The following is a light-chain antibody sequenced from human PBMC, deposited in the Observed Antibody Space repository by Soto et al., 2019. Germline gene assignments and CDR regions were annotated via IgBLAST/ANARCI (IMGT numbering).Light chain of an antibody. Sequence: EIVMTQSPATLSVSPGERATLSCRASQSVSSNLAWYQQKPGQAPRXLIYGASTRATGIPARFSGSGSGTELTITISSLQSEDCEVYDGQQYNNWPRTFGQGTRLEIK. J-gene: IGKJ5*01. CDR1: QSVSSN. V-gene: IGKV3-15*01. CDR2: GAS. CDR3: QQYNNWPRT.